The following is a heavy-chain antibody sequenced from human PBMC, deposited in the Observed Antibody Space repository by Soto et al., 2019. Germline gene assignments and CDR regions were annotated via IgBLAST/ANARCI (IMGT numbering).Heavy chain of an antibody. CDR1: GFTFSSYA. D-gene: IGHD3-22*01. V-gene: IGHV3-30-3*01. Sequence: QVQLVESGGGVVQPGRSLRLSGAASGFTFSSYAVHWVRQAPGTGLEWVAVISYDGSNKYYADSVKGRFTISRDNSKNTLYLQMNSLRAEDTAVYYCARPTDSSGYYSRYAFDIWGQGTMVTVSS. CDR2: ISYDGSNK. J-gene: IGHJ3*02. CDR3: ARPTDSSGYYSRYAFDI.